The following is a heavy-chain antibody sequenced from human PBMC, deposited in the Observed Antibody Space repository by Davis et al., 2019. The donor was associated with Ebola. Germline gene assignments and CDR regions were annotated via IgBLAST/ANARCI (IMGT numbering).Heavy chain of an antibody. D-gene: IGHD5-12*01. V-gene: IGHV3-7*01. J-gene: IGHJ4*02. CDR2: IQQGGRHI. CDR3: AIDIGGRPTFDY. CDR1: GFTFSSYW. Sequence: GESLKISCVGSGFTFSSYWMNWVRQAPGKGLEWVANIQQGGRHINYVDSVKGRFTISRDDAKNSLYLQMNRLRVDDTALYYCAIDIGGRPTFDYWGQGALVTVSS.